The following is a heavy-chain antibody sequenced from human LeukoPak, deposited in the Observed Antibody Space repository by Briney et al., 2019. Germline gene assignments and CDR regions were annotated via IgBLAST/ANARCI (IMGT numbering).Heavy chain of an antibody. V-gene: IGHV4-4*07. CDR3: ARKDGDY. CDR1: GASITSFH. CDR2: IYSSGST. Sequence: PSETLSLTCTVSGASITSFHWTWIRQPAGKGLEWIGLIYSSGSTIYNPSLQSRVAMSVDMTKNQLSLKLSSVTAADTVMYYCARKDGDYWGQGTLVTVSS. D-gene: IGHD6-6*01. J-gene: IGHJ4*02.